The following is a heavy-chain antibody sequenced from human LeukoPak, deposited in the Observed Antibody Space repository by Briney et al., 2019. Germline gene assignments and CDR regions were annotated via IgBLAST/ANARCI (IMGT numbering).Heavy chain of an antibody. CDR3: ARELLGYSGYDYYGFDY. CDR2: IYRGGDT. V-gene: IGHV3-66*01. Sequence: GGSLRLSCAASGFTVSSNYMSWVRQAPGKGLEWVSLIYRGGDTFYADSVKGRFTISRDNAKNSLYLQMNSLRAEDTAVYYCARELLGYSGYDYYGFDYWGQGTLVTVSS. D-gene: IGHD5-12*01. J-gene: IGHJ4*02. CDR1: GFTVSSNY.